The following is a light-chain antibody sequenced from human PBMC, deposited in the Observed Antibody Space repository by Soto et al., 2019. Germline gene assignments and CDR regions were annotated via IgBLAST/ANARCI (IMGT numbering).Light chain of an antibody. V-gene: IGKV3-15*01. Sequence: EIVMTQSPATLSVSPGERATLSCRASQSVSSNLAWYQQKPGQGPRLLIYAASTRATGIPARSSGSGSGTEFTLTISSLQSEDFAVYYCQQYNNWPPITFGPGTKVDIK. CDR1: QSVSSN. CDR2: AAS. J-gene: IGKJ3*01. CDR3: QQYNNWPPIT.